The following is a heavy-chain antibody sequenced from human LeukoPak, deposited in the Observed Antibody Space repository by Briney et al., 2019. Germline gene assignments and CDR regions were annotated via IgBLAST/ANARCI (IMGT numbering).Heavy chain of an antibody. D-gene: IGHD1-14*01. CDR2: ISSSSTYI. J-gene: IGHJ4*02. CDR3: VRENHGSFDY. V-gene: IGHV3-21*01. CDR1: GFSFSTYY. Sequence: GGSLRLSCAASGFSFSTYYVNWVRQAPGKGLEWVSCISSSSTYIYYSDSVRGRSAISRDNAKNSLYLQMNSLRAEDTAVYYCVRENHGSFDYWGQGSLVTVSS.